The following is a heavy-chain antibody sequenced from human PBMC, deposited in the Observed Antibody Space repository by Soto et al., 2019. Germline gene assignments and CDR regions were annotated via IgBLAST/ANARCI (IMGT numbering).Heavy chain of an antibody. J-gene: IGHJ4*02. D-gene: IGHD4-17*01. Sequence: SETLSLTCTVSGGSISSGDYYWSWIRQPPGKGLEWIGYIYYSGSTYYNPSLKSRVTISVDTSKNQFSLKLSSVTAADTAVYYCAREGGDYVSYFDYWGQGTLVTVS. CDR3: AREGGDYVSYFDY. CDR2: IYYSGST. V-gene: IGHV4-30-4*01. CDR1: GGSISSGDYY.